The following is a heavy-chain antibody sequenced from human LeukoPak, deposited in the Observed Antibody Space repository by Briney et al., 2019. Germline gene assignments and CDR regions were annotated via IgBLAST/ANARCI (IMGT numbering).Heavy chain of an antibody. J-gene: IGHJ4*02. Sequence: SETLSLTCTVSGGSISSGTYYWSWIRQPAGKGLEWIGRIYTSGSTNYNPSLKSRITISVDTSKNQFSLKLSSVTAADTAVYYCAKEEWFGELLFFDYWGQGTLVTVSS. V-gene: IGHV4-61*02. CDR1: GGSISSGTYY. CDR3: AKEEWFGELLFFDY. CDR2: IYTSGST. D-gene: IGHD3-10*01.